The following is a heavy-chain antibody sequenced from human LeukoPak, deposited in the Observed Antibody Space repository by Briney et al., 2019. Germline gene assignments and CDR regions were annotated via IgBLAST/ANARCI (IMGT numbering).Heavy chain of an antibody. CDR1: GFTFTNYW. CDR2: IKQDRSEK. D-gene: IGHD1-1*01. V-gene: IGHV3-7*01. Sequence: GGSLRLSCAASGFTFTNYWVSWVRQAPGKGLELVANIKQDRSEKYYVDSVKGRFTISRDNAKNSLYLQMNSLRAEDTAVYYCARRVEPFDYWGQGTLVTVSS. CDR3: ARRVEPFDY. J-gene: IGHJ4*02.